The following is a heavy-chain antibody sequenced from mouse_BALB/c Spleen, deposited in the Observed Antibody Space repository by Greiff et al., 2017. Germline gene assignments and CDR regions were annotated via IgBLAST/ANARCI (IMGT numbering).Heavy chain of an antibody. CDR3: AREGDYYGSSYFDY. J-gene: IGHJ2*01. D-gene: IGHD1-1*01. Sequence: EVKLVESGGGLVQPGGSLRLSCATSGFTFTDYYMSWVRQPPGKALEWLGFIRNKANGYTTEYSASVKGRFTISRDNSQSILYLQMNTLRAEDSATYYCAREGDYYGSSYFDYWGQGTTLTVSS. V-gene: IGHV7-3*02. CDR2: IRNKANGYTT. CDR1: GFTFTDYY.